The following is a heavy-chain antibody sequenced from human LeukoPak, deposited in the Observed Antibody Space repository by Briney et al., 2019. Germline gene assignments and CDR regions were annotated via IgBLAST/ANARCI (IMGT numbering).Heavy chain of an antibody. Sequence: PSETLSLTCAVSGYSISSGCYWGWIRQPPGKGLERIGSIYHSGSTYYNPSLKSRVTISVDTSKNQFSLKLSSVTAADTAVYYCAGTYYDFWSGYQTSDYWGQGTLVTVSS. CDR1: GYSISSGCY. J-gene: IGHJ4*02. V-gene: IGHV4-38-2*01. CDR3: AGTYYDFWSGYQTSDY. D-gene: IGHD3-3*01. CDR2: IYHSGST.